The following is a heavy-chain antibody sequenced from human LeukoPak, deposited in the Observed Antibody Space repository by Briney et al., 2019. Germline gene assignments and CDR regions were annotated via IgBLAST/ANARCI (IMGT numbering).Heavy chain of an antibody. CDR1: GFTVITND. V-gene: IGHV3-53*01. CDR3: ARGVEPLAANTLAY. Sequence: PGGSLRLSCAASGFTVITNDMTWVRQAPGKGLDWVSVLYSDGNTNYADSVQGRFTISRDNSKNTLYLEMNSLSPDDTSVYYCARGVEPLAANTLAYWGQGTLVTVSS. CDR2: LYSDGNT. J-gene: IGHJ4*02. D-gene: IGHD1-14*01.